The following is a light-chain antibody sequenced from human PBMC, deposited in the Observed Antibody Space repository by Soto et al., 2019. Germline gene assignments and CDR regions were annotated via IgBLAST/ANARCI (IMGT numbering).Light chain of an antibody. CDR3: QQYNNWPRT. CDR1: QSISTN. Sequence: IVRTHAPSTLSVSPLSRATLSFMASQSISTNLAWYQHRPGQPPSLLMYGAATRATGVPARFSGGGSGTRFTLTISSLQSEDFAVYYCQQYNNWPRTFGQGTKVDI. V-gene: IGKV3-15*01. CDR2: GAA. J-gene: IGKJ1*01.